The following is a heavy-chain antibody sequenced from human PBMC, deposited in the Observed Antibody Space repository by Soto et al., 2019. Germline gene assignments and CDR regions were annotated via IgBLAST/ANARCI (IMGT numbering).Heavy chain of an antibody. CDR3: ATLTTVTTKVGYYYGMDV. D-gene: IGHD4-17*01. CDR1: GGTFSSYA. Sequence: SVKVSCKASGGTFSSYAISWVRQAPGQGLEWMGGIIPIFGTANYAQKFQGRVTITADESTSTAYMELSSLRSEDTAVYYCATLTTVTTKVGYYYGMDVWGQGTTVPVSS. CDR2: IIPIFGTA. J-gene: IGHJ6*02. V-gene: IGHV1-69*13.